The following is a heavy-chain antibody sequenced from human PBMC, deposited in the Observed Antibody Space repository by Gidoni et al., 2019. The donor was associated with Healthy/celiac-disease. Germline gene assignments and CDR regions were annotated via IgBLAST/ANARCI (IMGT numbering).Heavy chain of an antibody. CDR3: ARDQGTDYDILPGPRGWFDP. J-gene: IGHJ5*02. Sequence: QVQLVQSGAEVKKPGASVKVSCKASGYTFTSSYMHWVRQAPGQGLEWMGIINPSGGSTSYAQKFQGRVTMTRDTSTSTVYMELSSLRSEDTAVYYCARDQGTDYDILPGPRGWFDPWGQGTLVTVSS. D-gene: IGHD3-9*01. V-gene: IGHV1-46*03. CDR2: INPSGGST. CDR1: GYTFTSSY.